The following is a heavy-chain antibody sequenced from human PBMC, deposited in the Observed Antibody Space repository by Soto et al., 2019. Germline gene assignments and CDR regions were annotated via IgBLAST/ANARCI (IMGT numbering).Heavy chain of an antibody. CDR3: TSSLTIAAAGKVSDQ. J-gene: IGHJ4*02. V-gene: IGHV3-7*03. D-gene: IGHD6-13*01. Sequence: EVQLVESGGGLVQPGGSLRLSCAASRFTFSSYWMNWVRQAPGKGLEWVANIKQDGSEKYYVYSVKGRFTISSDNAKNSLDLQRYSLRAADTAAYYCTSSLTIAAAGKVSDQCGQGTLVTVSS. CDR1: RFTFSSYW. CDR2: IKQDGSEK.